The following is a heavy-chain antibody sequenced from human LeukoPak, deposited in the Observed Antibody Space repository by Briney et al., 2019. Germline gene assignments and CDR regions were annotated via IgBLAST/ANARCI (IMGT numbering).Heavy chain of an antibody. Sequence: GASVKVSCKASGYTFSNYIISWVRQAPGQEVEWMGCISAYNGNTKYAQKLQGRVTMTTDTSTSTAYMELRSLRSDDTAVYYCARDRSSSDYWGQGTLVTVSS. CDR3: ARDRSSSDY. V-gene: IGHV1-18*04. CDR2: ISAYNGNT. D-gene: IGHD3-10*01. J-gene: IGHJ4*02. CDR1: GYTFSNYI.